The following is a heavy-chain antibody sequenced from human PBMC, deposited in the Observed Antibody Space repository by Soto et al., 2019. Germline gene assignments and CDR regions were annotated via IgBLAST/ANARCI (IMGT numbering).Heavy chain of an antibody. D-gene: IGHD6-13*01. J-gene: IGHJ4*02. V-gene: IGHV4-39*01. CDR1: GGSISSSSYY. CDR3: ARRGSSSWYGY. Sequence: QLQLQESGPGLVKPSETLSLTCTVSGGSISSSSYYWGWIRQPPGKGLEWIGSIYYSGSTYYNPSLKSRVPSTVDPSKNQLSLRRRSVPAAGTAVYYCARRGSSSWYGYWGQGTLVTVSS. CDR2: IYYSGST.